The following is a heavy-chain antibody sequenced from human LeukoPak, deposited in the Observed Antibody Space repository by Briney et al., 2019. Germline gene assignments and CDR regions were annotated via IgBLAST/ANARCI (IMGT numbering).Heavy chain of an antibody. D-gene: IGHD5-18*01. Sequence: PSETLSLTCAVSGVSISSSNSYWGWIRQPPGKGLEWIGSIYYSGSTYYNPSLKSRVTISVDTSKNQFSLKLSSVTAADTAVYYCARLLWGYSYGYGNDYWGQGTLVTVSS. CDR2: IYYSGST. CDR1: GVSISSSNSY. V-gene: IGHV4-39*01. CDR3: ARLLWGYSYGYGNDY. J-gene: IGHJ4*02.